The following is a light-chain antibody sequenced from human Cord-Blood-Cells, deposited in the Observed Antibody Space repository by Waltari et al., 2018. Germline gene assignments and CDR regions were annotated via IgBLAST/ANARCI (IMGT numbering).Light chain of an antibody. J-gene: IGLJ1*01. CDR1: TIGSKS. Sequence: SYVLTQPPSVSVAPGTTARITCGGNTIGSKSVHRYQQKPGQAPVLVIYYDSDRPSGIPERFSGSNSGNTATLTISRVEAGDEADYYCQVWDSSSDHPVFGTGTKVTVL. CDR2: YDS. V-gene: IGLV3-21*04. CDR3: QVWDSSSDHPV.